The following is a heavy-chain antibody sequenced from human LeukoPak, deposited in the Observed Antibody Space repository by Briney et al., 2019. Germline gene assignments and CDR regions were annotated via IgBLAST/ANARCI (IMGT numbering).Heavy chain of an antibody. J-gene: IGHJ5*02. CDR3: ARAMEDFLFDP. Sequence: SETLSLTCAVSGGSISSSSYYWGWIRQPPGKGLEWIGSIYYSGSTYYNPSLKSRVTISVDTSKNQFSLKLSSVTAADTAVYYCARAMEDFLFDPWGQGTLVTVSS. CDR1: GGSISSSSYY. D-gene: IGHD3-3*01. V-gene: IGHV4-39*07. CDR2: IYYSGST.